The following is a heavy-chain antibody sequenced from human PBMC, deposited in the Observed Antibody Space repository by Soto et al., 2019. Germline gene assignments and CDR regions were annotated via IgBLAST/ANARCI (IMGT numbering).Heavy chain of an antibody. CDR3: ARIGYSNYGPGVDV. CDR1: GFTFSVYW. V-gene: IGHV3-74*01. J-gene: IGHJ6*04. Sequence: EVQLVESGGGLVQPGGSLRLSCAASGFTFSVYWMHWVRQAPGKGLVWVSRIDSDGSTTSYADSVKGRFTISRDNAKSTLCLQMTSLRAADTAVYYCARIGYSNYGPGVDVWGSGTRVTVSS. D-gene: IGHD4-4*01. CDR2: IDSDGSTT.